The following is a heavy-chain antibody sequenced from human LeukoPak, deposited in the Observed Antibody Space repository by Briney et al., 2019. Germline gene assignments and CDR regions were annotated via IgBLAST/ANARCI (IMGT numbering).Heavy chain of an antibody. CDR1: GFTFRNDW. CDR2: IKQGGSEK. J-gene: IGHJ4*02. Sequence: PGGSLRLSCAVFGFTFRNDWMSWVRQAPGKGLEWVACIKQGGSEKYYVDSVRGRFTISRDDAKNSLYLQMNSLRAEDTAVYYCASLDTAMLNSAYWGQGTLVTVSS. CDR3: ASLDTAMLNSAY. D-gene: IGHD5-18*01. V-gene: IGHV3-7*01.